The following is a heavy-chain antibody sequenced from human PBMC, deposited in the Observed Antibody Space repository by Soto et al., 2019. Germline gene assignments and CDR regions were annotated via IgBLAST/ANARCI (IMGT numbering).Heavy chain of an antibody. J-gene: IGHJ6*02. Sequence: PSETLSLTCTVSGGSISSYYWIWIRQPAGKGLEWIGRIYTSGSTNYNPSLKSRVTMSVDTSKNQFSLKLSSVTAADTAVYYCARDYVTDMIFGVVIPYGMDVWGQGTTVTVSS. CDR3: ARDYVTDMIFGVVIPYGMDV. D-gene: IGHD3-3*01. CDR1: GGSISSYY. V-gene: IGHV4-4*07. CDR2: IYTSGST.